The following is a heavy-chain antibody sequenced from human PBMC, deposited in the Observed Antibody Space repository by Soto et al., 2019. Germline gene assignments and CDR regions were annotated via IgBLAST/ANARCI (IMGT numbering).Heavy chain of an antibody. CDR2: ISYDGKNK. Sequence: PWGSLRLSCAASGFILRSWGMHWVRQAPGKGLEWVAVISYDGKNKYYADSMKGRFTISRDNSKNTLYLQMNSLRAEDTAMYYCAKDLEEFYFDITGFSVYDPWGQGT. D-gene: IGHD3-22*01. V-gene: IGHV3-30*18. CDR3: AKDLEEFYFDITGFSVYDP. CDR1: GFILRSWG. J-gene: IGHJ5*02.